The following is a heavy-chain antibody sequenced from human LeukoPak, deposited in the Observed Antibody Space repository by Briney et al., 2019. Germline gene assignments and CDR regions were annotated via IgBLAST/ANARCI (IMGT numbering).Heavy chain of an antibody. J-gene: IGHJ4*02. D-gene: IGHD1-26*01. Sequence: SQTLSLTCALSGDSVSSNSAAWNWIRQSPSRGLEWLGRTYYRSKWYNDYAVSVKSRITINPDASKNQFSLQLNSVTPEDTAVYYCARGASGEWELLFDYWGQGTLVTVSS. CDR3: ARGASGEWELLFDY. V-gene: IGHV6-1*01. CDR1: GDSVSSNSAA. CDR2: TYYRSKWYN.